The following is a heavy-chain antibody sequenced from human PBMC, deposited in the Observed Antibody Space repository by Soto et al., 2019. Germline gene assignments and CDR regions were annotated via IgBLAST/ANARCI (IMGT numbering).Heavy chain of an antibody. CDR2: IYPGDSDT. J-gene: IGHJ4*02. CDR3: ARQDYNYAYFDF. Sequence: GESLKISCKGSGYSFTNYWIGWVRQMPGKGLEWMGIIYPGDSDTRYSPSFQGQVIISVDQSISTAYLQWSSLQASVTAMYYCARQDYNYAYFDFWGQGTLVTVSS. CDR1: GYSFTNYW. D-gene: IGHD5-18*01. V-gene: IGHV5-51*01.